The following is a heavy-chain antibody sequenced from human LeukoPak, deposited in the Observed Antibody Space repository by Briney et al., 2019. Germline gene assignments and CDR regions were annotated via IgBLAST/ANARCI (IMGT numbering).Heavy chain of an antibody. Sequence: GASVKVSCKASGGTFSSYAISWVRQAPGQGLEWMGRIIPIFGTANYAQKFQGRVTITTDESTSTAYMELSSLRSEDTAVYYCANLHPGYCSGGSCYSFDWFDPWGQGTLVTVSS. J-gene: IGHJ5*02. V-gene: IGHV1-69*05. CDR1: GGTFSSYA. CDR2: IIPIFGTA. D-gene: IGHD2-15*01. CDR3: ANLHPGYCSGGSCYSFDWFDP.